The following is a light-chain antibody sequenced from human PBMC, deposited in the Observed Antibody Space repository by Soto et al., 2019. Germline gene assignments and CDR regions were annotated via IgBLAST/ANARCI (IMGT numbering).Light chain of an antibody. CDR2: DGS. J-gene: IGKJ3*01. CDR1: QSVSGF. V-gene: IGKV3-11*01. Sequence: EIVMPQSPATLSLSPGERATLSCGASQSVSGFLAWYQQKPVQAPSLLIYDGSNRATGIPARFSGSGSGTDFTLTISSLEPEDFAVYHCQQRSNWPGTFGPGTKVDIK. CDR3: QQRSNWPGT.